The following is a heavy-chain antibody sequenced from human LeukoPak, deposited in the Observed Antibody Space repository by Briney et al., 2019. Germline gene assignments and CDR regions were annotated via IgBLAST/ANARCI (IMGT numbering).Heavy chain of an antibody. Sequence: TLSLTCAVSAFAPSSSNLSGWVRQPPQGGRECSGYIPYCKTTQYTPSLLSRVTMSVDTSKNQFSLRLSSVTAVDTAVYYCARKHRWNGLYFDYWGQGILVTVSS. V-gene: IGHV4-28*01. J-gene: IGHJ4*02. CDR1: AFAPSSSNL. CDR2: IPYCKTT. D-gene: IGHD1-1*01. CDR3: ARKHRWNGLYFDY.